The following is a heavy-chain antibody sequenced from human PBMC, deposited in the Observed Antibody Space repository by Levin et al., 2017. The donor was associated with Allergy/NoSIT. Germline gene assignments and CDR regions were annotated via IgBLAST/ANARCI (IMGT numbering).Heavy chain of an antibody. D-gene: IGHD1-26*01. Sequence: PGESLKISCAASGFTFSSYAMSWVRQAPGKGLEWVSAISGRSTYYADSVKGRFTISRDNSKNTLYLQMNSLRAEDTAVYYCAKESSGSYADYWGQGTLVTVSS. CDR1: GFTFSSYA. J-gene: IGHJ4*02. CDR3: AKESSGSYADY. CDR2: ISGRST. V-gene: IGHV3-23*01.